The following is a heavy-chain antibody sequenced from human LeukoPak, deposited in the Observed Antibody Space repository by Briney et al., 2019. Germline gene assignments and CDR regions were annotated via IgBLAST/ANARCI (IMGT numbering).Heavy chain of an antibody. CDR1: GFTVSSNY. J-gene: IGHJ4*02. D-gene: IGHD3-22*01. CDR3: AYSSGYYYSFDY. V-gene: IGHV3-53*01. Sequence: GGSLRLSCAASGFTVSSNYMSWVRQAPGKGLEWVSVIYSGGSTYYADSVKGRFTISRGNSKNTLYLQMNSLRAEDTAVYYCAYSSGYYYSFDYWGQGTLVTVSS. CDR2: IYSGGST.